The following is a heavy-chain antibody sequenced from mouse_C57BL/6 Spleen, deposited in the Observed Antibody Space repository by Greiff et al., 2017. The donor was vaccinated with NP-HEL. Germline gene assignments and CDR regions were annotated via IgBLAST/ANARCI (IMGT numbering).Heavy chain of an antibody. CDR1: GFSLNSYG. CDR2: IWSDGST. D-gene: IGHD2-3*01. V-gene: IGHV2-6-1*01. CDR3: ARHLDGFYAMDY. J-gene: IGHJ4*01. Sequence: VQLQESGPGLVAPSQSLSITCTVSGFSLNSYGVHWVRQPPGKGLEWLVVIWSDGSTTYNSALNSRLSISKDNSKSQIFLKMNSIQTDDTAMYYCARHLDGFYAMDYWGQGTSVTVSS.